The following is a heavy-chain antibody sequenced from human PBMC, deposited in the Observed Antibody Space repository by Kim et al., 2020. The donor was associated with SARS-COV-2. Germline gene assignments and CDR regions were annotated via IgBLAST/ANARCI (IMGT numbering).Heavy chain of an antibody. CDR1: GFTFSSYA. Sequence: GGSLRLSCAASGFTFSSYAMSWVRQAPGKGLEWVSAISGSGGSTYYADSVKGRFTISRDNSKNTLYLQMNSLRAEDTAVYYCAKDLSSSWYVDPMDVWGQGTTVTVSS. CDR2: ISGSGGST. J-gene: IGHJ6*02. D-gene: IGHD6-13*01. V-gene: IGHV3-23*01. CDR3: AKDLSSSWYVDPMDV.